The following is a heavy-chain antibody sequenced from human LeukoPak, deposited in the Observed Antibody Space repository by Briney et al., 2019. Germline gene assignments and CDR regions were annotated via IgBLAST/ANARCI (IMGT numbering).Heavy chain of an antibody. V-gene: IGHV3-23*01. D-gene: IGHD3-9*01. CDR1: GFTFSSYA. CDR2: ISGSGGST. CDR3: AKDRAILRYFDWLFT. J-gene: IGHJ5*02. Sequence: GGSLRLSCAASGFTFSSYAMSWVRQAPGKGLEWVSAISGSGGSTYYADSVKGRFTISRDNSKNTLYLQMNSLRAEDTAVYYCAKDRAILRYFDWLFTWSQGTLVTVSS.